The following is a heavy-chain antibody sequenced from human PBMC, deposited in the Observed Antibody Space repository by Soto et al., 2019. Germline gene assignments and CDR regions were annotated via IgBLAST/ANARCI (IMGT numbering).Heavy chain of an antibody. J-gene: IGHJ4*02. Sequence: GGSLRLSCAASGFTFSSYAMSWVRQAPGKGLEWVSAISGSGGSTYYADSAKGRFTISRDNSKNTLYLQMNSLRAEDTAVYYCANTGPKPTPEYNFWSGYYYYWGQGTLVTVSS. CDR2: ISGSGGST. V-gene: IGHV3-23*01. D-gene: IGHD3-3*01. CDR3: ANTGPKPTPEYNFWSGYYYY. CDR1: GFTFSSYA.